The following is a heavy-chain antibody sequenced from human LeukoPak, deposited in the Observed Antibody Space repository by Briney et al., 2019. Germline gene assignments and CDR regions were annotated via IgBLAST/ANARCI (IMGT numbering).Heavy chain of an antibody. CDR2: IYYSGST. CDR1: GGSISSYY. D-gene: IGHD6-6*01. V-gene: IGHV4-59*01. Sequence: PSETLSLTCTVSGGSISSYYWSWIRQPPGKGLEWIGYIYYSGSTNYNPSLKSRVTISVVTSKNQFSLKLSSVTAADTAVYYCAGTQYSSSAGYYYYMDVWGKGTTVTVSS. J-gene: IGHJ6*03. CDR3: AGTQYSSSAGYYYYMDV.